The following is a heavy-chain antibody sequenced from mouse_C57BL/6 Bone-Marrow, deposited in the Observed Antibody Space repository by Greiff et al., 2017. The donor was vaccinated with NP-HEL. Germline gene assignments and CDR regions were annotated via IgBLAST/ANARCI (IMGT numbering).Heavy chain of an antibody. CDR2: ISDGGSYT. V-gene: IGHV5-4*01. Sequence: EVKLEESGGGLVKPGGSLKLSCAASGFTFSSYAMSWVRQTPEKRLEWVATISDGGSYTYYPDNVKGRFTISRDNAKNNLYLQMSHLKSEDTAMYYCARDLAYYSNYGFAYWGQGTLVTVSA. CDR3: ARDLAYYSNYGFAY. D-gene: IGHD2-5*01. CDR1: GFTFSSYA. J-gene: IGHJ3*01.